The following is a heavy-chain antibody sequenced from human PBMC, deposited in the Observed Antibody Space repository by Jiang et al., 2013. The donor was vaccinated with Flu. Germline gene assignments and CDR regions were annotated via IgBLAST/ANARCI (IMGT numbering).Heavy chain of an antibody. CDR1: GGTFSSYA. Sequence: SGAEVKKPGSSVKVSCKASGGTFSSYAISWVRQAPGQGLEWMGGIIPIFGTANYAQKFQGRVTITADKSTSTAYMELSSLRSEDTAVYYCARDRSYGYTFMGFDPWGQGTLVTVSS. D-gene: IGHD5-18*01. V-gene: IGHV1-69*06. CDR3: ARDRSYGYTFMGFDP. J-gene: IGHJ5*02. CDR2: IIPIFGTA.